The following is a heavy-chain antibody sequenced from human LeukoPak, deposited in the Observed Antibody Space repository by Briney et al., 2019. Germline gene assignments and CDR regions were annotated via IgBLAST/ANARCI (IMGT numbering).Heavy chain of an antibody. J-gene: IGHJ4*02. CDR2: IYYSGST. Sequence: PSETLSLTCTVSGGSISSSSYYWGWNRQPPGKGLEWIGSIYYSGSTYYNPSLKSRVTISVDTSKNQFSLKLSSVTAADTAVYYCASLIAVAGTGVDYWGQGTLVTVSS. V-gene: IGHV4-39*01. CDR3: ASLIAVAGTGVDY. D-gene: IGHD6-19*01. CDR1: GGSISSSSYY.